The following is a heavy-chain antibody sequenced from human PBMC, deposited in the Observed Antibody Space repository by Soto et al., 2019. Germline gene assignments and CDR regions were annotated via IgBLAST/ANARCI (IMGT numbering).Heavy chain of an antibody. D-gene: IGHD2-2*01. Sequence: QVQLVQSGAEVKKPGASVKVSCKASGYTFTSYGISWVRQAPGQGLEWMGWISAYNGNTNYAQKLLGTVTMTTDTSTSTAYMELRSLRSDDTAVYYCARGSSSWPPQYYYYGMDVWGQGTTVTVSS. V-gene: IGHV1-18*01. J-gene: IGHJ6*02. CDR1: GYTFTSYG. CDR2: ISAYNGNT. CDR3: ARGSSSWPPQYYYYGMDV.